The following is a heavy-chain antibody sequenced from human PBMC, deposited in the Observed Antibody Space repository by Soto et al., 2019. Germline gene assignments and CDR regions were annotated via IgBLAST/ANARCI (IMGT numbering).Heavy chain of an antibody. CDR2: ISGGGGST. J-gene: IGHJ4*02. V-gene: IGHV3-23*01. Sequence: RGSLRLSCSASGFTFSSYAMTWVRQAPGKGLEWVSGISGGGGSTFYADSVKGRFTISRDNSKSTLYLQMNIVRAEDTAIYFCARVRLVNDYVWGSYDYWGQGTQVTVSS. CDR1: GFTFSSYA. CDR3: ARVRLVNDYVWGSYDY. D-gene: IGHD3-16*01.